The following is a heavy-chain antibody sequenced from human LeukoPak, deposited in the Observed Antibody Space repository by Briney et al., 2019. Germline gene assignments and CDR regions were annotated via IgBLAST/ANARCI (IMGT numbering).Heavy chain of an antibody. D-gene: IGHD3-3*01. Sequence: GGSLRLSCAASGSTFSSYAMSWVRQAPGKGLEWVSAISGSGGSTYYADSVKGRFTISRDNSKNTLYLQMNSLRAEDTAVYYCAKLSRRNWSGYPLDAFDIWGQGTMVTVSS. J-gene: IGHJ3*02. CDR1: GSTFSSYA. V-gene: IGHV3-23*01. CDR2: ISGSGGST. CDR3: AKLSRRNWSGYPLDAFDI.